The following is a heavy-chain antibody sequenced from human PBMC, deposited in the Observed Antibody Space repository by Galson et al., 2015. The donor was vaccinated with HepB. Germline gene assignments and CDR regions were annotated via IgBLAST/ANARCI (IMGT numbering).Heavy chain of an antibody. CDR3: ARDASEWSRDY. J-gene: IGHJ4*02. CDR2: ISGGGTST. Sequence: SLRLSCAASGFTFSTHAMTWVRQVPGKGLEWLSTISGGGTSTYYTDSVKGRFTISRDNAKRSLYLQMNSLRVEDTAVYYCARDASEWSRDYWGQGTLVAVSS. V-gene: IGHV3-23*01. D-gene: IGHD3-3*01. CDR1: GFTFSTHA.